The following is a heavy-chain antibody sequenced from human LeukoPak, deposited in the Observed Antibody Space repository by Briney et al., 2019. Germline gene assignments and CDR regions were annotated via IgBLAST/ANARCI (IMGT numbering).Heavy chain of an antibody. V-gene: IGHV4-59*01. CDR3: ARDTRAYSYGPERGYYYGMDV. CDR2: IYYSGST. CDR1: GGSISSYY. D-gene: IGHD5-18*01. Sequence: SETLSLTCTVSGGSISSYYWSWIRQPPGKGLEWIGYIYYSGSTNYNPSLKSRVTISVDTSKNQFSLKLSSVTAADTAVYYCARDTRAYSYGPERGYYYGMDVWGQGTTVTVSS. J-gene: IGHJ6*02.